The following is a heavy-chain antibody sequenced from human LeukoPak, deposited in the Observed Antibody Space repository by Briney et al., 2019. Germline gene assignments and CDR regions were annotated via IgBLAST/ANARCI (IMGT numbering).Heavy chain of an antibody. V-gene: IGHV1-2*02. CDR3: ATTYSSGWFFHY. CDR1: GYTFTDYF. J-gene: IGHJ4*02. D-gene: IGHD6-19*01. CDR2: INPNSGGT. Sequence: ASVKVSCKASGYTFTDYFMHWVRQATGQGLEWMGWINPNSGGTKYAQNFQGRVTVTRDTSISTAYMELNRLTSDDTAVYYCATTYSSGWFFHYWGQGTPVTVSS.